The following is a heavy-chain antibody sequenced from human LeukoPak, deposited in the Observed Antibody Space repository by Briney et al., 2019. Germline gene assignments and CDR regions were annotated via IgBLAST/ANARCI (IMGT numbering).Heavy chain of an antibody. Sequence: SETLSLTCAVYGGSFSGYYWSWIRQPPGKGLEWIGEINHSGSTYYNPSLKSRVTISVDTSKNQFSLKLSSVTAADTAVYYCARGRYSGSYPIDYWGRGTLVTVSS. CDR1: GGSFSGYY. V-gene: IGHV4-34*09. CDR3: ARGRYSGSYPIDY. CDR2: INHSGST. J-gene: IGHJ4*02. D-gene: IGHD1-26*01.